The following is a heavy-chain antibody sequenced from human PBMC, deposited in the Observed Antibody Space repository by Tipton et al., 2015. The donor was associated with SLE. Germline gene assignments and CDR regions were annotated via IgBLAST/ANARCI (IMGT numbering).Heavy chain of an antibody. D-gene: IGHD1-1*01. V-gene: IGHV3-13*01. J-gene: IGHJ2*01. CDR3: ARGSDQLDLRQFDL. CDR2: IGTAGDT. Sequence: GSLRLSCAASGFTLSRFDMHWVRQTTGKGLQWVSVIGTAGDTYYADSVKGRFTISREIAENSLFLQMNSLTAGDSAVYFCARGSDQLDLRQFDLWGRGTLVTVPS. CDR1: GFTLSRFD.